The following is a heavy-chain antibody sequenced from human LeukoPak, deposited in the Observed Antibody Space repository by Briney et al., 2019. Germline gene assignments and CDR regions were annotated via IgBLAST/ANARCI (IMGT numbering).Heavy chain of an antibody. CDR3: AKEGEAAGLNDY. CDR1: GFTFSSYG. D-gene: IGHD6-13*01. J-gene: IGHJ4*02. V-gene: IGHV3-30*18. Sequence: GSLRLSCAASGFTFSSYGMHWVRQAPGKGLEWVAVISYDGSNKYYADSVKGRFTISRDNSKNTLYLQMNSLRAEDTAVYYCAKEGEAAGLNDYWGQGTLVTVSS. CDR2: ISYDGSNK.